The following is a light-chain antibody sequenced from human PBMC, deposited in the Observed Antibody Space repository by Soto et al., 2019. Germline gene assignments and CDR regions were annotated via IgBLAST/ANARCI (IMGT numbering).Light chain of an antibody. J-gene: IGKJ4*01. CDR2: ATS. V-gene: IGKV1-27*01. Sequence: DVQMTQSPSSLSAFVGDRVTITCRASQGIAPYFAWFRQKPGKVPKLLIYATSTLQSGVPSRFSGRGSGTDFTLTINSLQPEDVGTYYCQKYNSDHLNCGGVTKVQIK. CDR3: QKYNSDHLN. CDR1: QGIAPY.